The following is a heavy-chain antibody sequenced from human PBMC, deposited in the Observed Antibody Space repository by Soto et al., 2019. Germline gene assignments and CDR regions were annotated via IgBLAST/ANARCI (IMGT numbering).Heavy chain of an antibody. CDR2: IYWDDDM. CDR1: GFSLNTRGVA. V-gene: IGHV2-5*02. J-gene: IGHJ4*02. CDR3: AHTFGIFTGYNINFDY. Sequence: PTLVNPTQTLTLTCTFTGFSLNTRGVAVAWIRQPPGKALEWLGLIYWDDDMRYSPSLKTRLIIARDTSENQVVLTLTDLDPVDTATYFCAHTFGIFTGYNINFDYWGQGALVTVSS. D-gene: IGHD3-9*01.